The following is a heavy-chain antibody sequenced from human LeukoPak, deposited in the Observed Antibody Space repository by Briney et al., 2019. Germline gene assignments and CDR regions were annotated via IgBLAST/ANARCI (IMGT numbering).Heavy chain of an antibody. CDR1: GFTFSSYE. V-gene: IGHV3-48*03. J-gene: IGHJ3*02. CDR2: ISSSGSTI. D-gene: IGHD3-16*02. Sequence: GGSLRLSCAASGFTFSSYEMNWVRQAPGKGLEWVSYISSSGSTIYYADSVKGRFTISRDNAKNSLYLQMNSLRAEDTAVYHCARDGDYDYVWGSYRLYAFDIWGQGTMVTVSS. CDR3: ARDGDYDYVWGSYRLYAFDI.